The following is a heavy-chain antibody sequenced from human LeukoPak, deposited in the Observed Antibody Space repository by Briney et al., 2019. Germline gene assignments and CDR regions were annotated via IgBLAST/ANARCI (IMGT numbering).Heavy chain of an antibody. D-gene: IGHD2-2*01. Sequence: PSETLSLTCAVYGGSFSGYYWSWIRQPPGKGLEWIGEINHSGSTNYNPSLKSRATISVDTSKNQFSLKLSSVTAADTAVYYCARVGHCSSTSCYPGGNYYYG. V-gene: IGHV4-34*01. CDR1: GGSFSGYY. CDR2: INHSGST. J-gene: IGHJ6*01. CDR3: ARVGHCSSTSCYPGGNYYYG.